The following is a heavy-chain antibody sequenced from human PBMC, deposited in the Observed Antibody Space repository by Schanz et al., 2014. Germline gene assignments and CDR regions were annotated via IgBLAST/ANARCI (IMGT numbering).Heavy chain of an antibody. V-gene: IGHV3-33*01. CDR1: GFSFDKYG. CDR3: ARDQYYFGSGNPFDI. CDR2: IWFDGTNK. Sequence: QVQLVESGGGVVQPGRSLRLSCAASGFSFDKYGMHWVRQAPGKGLEWLAVIWFDGTNKYNADSVKGRFTISRDTSKNTLYLLLNSLRAEDTAVYYCARDQYYFGSGNPFDIWGQGTMVTVSS. D-gene: IGHD3-10*01. J-gene: IGHJ3*02.